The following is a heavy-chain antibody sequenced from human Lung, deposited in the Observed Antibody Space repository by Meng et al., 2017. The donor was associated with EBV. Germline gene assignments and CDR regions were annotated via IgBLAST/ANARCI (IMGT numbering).Heavy chain of an antibody. D-gene: IGHD2-15*01. V-gene: IGHV3-53*01. J-gene: IGHJ4*02. Sequence: EVQLVESGGGLIQPGGSLRLSCAASGFIVSSNYMTWVRQAPGKGLEWVSIIYSDGTTYYADSVKGRFTISRDHSKNTLYLQMNSLRAEDTAVYYCARGYCSGGSCYQFDFWGQGTLVTVAS. CDR1: GFIVSSNY. CDR2: IYSDGTT. CDR3: ARGYCSGGSCYQFDF.